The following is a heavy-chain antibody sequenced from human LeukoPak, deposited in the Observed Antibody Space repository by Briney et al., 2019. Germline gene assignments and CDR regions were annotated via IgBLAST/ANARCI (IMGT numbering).Heavy chain of an antibody. D-gene: IGHD1-26*01. Sequence: SETLSLTCAVYGGSFSDYYWSLIRQPPGKGLEWIGEINHSGRTYYNPSLKSRVTISLDTSKNQFSLKLSSVTAADTAIYYCVRGSEWAGEGAFDIWGHGTLVTVSS. V-gene: IGHV4-34*01. CDR1: GGSFSDYY. CDR2: INHSGRT. J-gene: IGHJ3*02. CDR3: VRGSEWAGEGAFDI.